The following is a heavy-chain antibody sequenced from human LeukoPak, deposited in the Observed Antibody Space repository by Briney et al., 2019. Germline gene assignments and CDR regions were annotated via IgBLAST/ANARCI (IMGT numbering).Heavy chain of an antibody. Sequence: PGGSLRLSCAASGFTFSDYYMTWIRQAPGKGLEWVSYITSSATTYYADSVKGRFTISRDNAKTSLYLQMNSLRAEDTAVYYCARGAVGAAYWGQGTLVTVSS. CDR3: ARGAVGAAY. J-gene: IGHJ4*02. CDR2: ITSSATT. V-gene: IGHV3-11*04. CDR1: GFTFSDYY. D-gene: IGHD1-26*01.